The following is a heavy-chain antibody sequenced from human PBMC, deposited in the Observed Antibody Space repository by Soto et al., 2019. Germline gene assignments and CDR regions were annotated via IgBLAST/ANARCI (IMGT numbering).Heavy chain of an antibody. CDR2: ISAYNGNT. CDR1: GYTFTSYG. D-gene: IGHD3-10*01. CDR3: ASGWFGEFVYQFDY. J-gene: IGHJ4*02. V-gene: IGHV1-18*01. Sequence: QVQLVQSGAEVKKPGASVKVSCKPSGYTFTSYGITWVRQAPGQGLEWRGWISAYNGNTNYAQKFQGSVTMTTDTSTSTAYMELRSLGSDDTAVYYCASGWFGEFVYQFDYWGQGTLVTVSS.